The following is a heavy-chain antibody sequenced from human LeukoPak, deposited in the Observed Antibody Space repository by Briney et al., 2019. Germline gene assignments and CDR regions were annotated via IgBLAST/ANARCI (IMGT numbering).Heavy chain of an antibody. CDR2: ISVRGGSK. Sequence: QSGRSLRLSCAASGFTFSSYAMSWVRQAPGKGLEWVSAISVRGGSKYYADPAKGPFTITKDHSKNTLYLQMNSLRAEDTAVYYCAVVVVNAMSFDYWGQGILVTVSS. V-gene: IGHV3-23*01. J-gene: IGHJ4*02. D-gene: IGHD2-15*01. CDR1: GFTFSSYA. CDR3: AVVVVNAMSFDY.